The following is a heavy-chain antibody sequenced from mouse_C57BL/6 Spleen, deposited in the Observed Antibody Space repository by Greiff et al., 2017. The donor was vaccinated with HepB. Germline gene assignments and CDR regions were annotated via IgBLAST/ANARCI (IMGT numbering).Heavy chain of an antibody. CDR2: FHPYNDDT. V-gene: IGHV1-47*01. CDR1: GYTFTTYP. CDR3: ARRAPYDGLYAMDY. Sequence: VKLQESGAELVKPGASVKMSCKASGYTFTTYPIEWMKQNHGKSLEWIGNFHPYNDDTKYNEKFKGKATLTVEKSSSTVYLELSRLTSDDSAVYYCARRAPYDGLYAMDYWGQGTSVTVSS. D-gene: IGHD2-3*01. J-gene: IGHJ4*01.